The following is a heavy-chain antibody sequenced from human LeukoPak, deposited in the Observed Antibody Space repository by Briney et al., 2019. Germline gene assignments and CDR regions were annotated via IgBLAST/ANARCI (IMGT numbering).Heavy chain of an antibody. Sequence: PSETLSLTCTVSGASISRYYWSWIRQPPAKGLVWIGYIYYRGSTNYDPSLKSRVTISVDTSKKQFSLKLSSVTAADTAVYYCARIVVVRGVIYYDYYYYYMDVWGKGTTVTVSS. J-gene: IGHJ6*03. D-gene: IGHD3-10*01. V-gene: IGHV4-59*01. CDR1: GASISRYY. CDR2: IYYRGST. CDR3: ARIVVVRGVIYYDYYYYYMDV.